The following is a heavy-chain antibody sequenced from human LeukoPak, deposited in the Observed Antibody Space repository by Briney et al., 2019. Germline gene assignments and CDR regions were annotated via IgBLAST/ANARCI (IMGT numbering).Heavy chain of an antibody. V-gene: IGHV4-59*01. J-gene: IGHJ4*02. Sequence: SETLSLTCTVSGGSISSYYWSWIRQSPGKGLEWIGSIYYGGNTNYNPSLKSRVTISVDTSKNQFSLKLTSVTAADTAVYYCARVVAAATYYFDYWGQGTLVTVSS. CDR1: GGSISSYY. D-gene: IGHD6-13*01. CDR3: ARVVAAATYYFDY. CDR2: IYYGGNT.